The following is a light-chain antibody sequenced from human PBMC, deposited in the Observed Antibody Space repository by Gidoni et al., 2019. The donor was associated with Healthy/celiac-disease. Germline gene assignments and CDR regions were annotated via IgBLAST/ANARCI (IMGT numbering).Light chain of an antibody. J-gene: IGLJ1*01. V-gene: IGLV1-40*01. Sequence: HSVLTQPPSVSAAPGQTVTISCTGSSSNIGAGYDVHWYQQPPGTAPKLLIYGNNKRPSGVPDRFSGSKSGTSASLASTGLQAEDEADYYCQSYDSSLSGYVFGTGTKVTVL. CDR1: SSNIGAGYD. CDR2: GNN. CDR3: QSYDSSLSGYV.